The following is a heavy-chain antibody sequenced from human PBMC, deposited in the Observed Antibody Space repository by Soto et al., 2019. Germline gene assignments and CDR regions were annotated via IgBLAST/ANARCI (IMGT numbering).Heavy chain of an antibody. CDR3: VRDGTKTLRDWFDP. V-gene: IGHV4-4*07. CDR1: GASISGFY. J-gene: IGHJ5*02. D-gene: IGHD1-1*01. CDR2: IYATGTT. Sequence: SETLSLTFTVSGASISGFYWSWIRKSAGKGLEWIGRIYATGTTDYNPSLKSRVMMSVDTSKKQFSLKLRSVTAADTAVYYCVRDGTKTLRDWFDPWGQGISVTVSS.